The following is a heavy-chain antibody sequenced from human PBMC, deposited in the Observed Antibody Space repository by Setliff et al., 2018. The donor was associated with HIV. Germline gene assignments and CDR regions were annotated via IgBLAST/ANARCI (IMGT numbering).Heavy chain of an antibody. CDR3: ARRRSPPSGFYSKYYMDV. V-gene: IGHV4-59*08. D-gene: IGHD3-22*01. CDR1: GGSISSYY. CDR2: INYSGST. J-gene: IGHJ6*03. Sequence: PSETLSLTCTVSGGSISSYYWSWIRQPPGKGLEWIGYINYSGSTNYNPSLKSRVTISLDTSKNQFSLKLTSVTAADTAIYYCARRRSPPSGFYSKYYMDVWGKGTKVTVSS.